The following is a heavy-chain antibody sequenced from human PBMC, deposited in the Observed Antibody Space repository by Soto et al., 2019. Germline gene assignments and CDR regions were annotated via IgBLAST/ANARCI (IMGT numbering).Heavy chain of an antibody. J-gene: IGHJ4*02. CDR1: GFTFSSYW. CDR2: IKQDGSEK. V-gene: IGHV3-7*01. CDR3: ARVLVVPAAIVPFDY. Sequence: GGSLRLSCAASGFTFSSYWMSWVRQAPGKGLEWVANIKQDGSEKYYVDSVKGRFTISRDNAKNSLYLQMNSLRAEDTAVYYCARVLVVPAAIVPFDYWGQGTLVTVS. D-gene: IGHD2-2*02.